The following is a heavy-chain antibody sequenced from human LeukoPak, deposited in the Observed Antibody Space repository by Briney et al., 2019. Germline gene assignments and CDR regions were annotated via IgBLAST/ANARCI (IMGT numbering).Heavy chain of an antibody. D-gene: IGHD1-7*01. CDR3: ARAGQNYIPDAFDI. CDR1: GFTFSRYS. Sequence: GGSLRLSSAASGFTFSRYSMNWVRQAPGRGLEWVSSMSSGSTYIYYADSVKGRFTISRDNAKNSLYLQMNSLRAEGTAVYYCARAGQNYIPDAFDIWGQGTMVTVSS. CDR2: MSSGSTYI. V-gene: IGHV3-21*01. J-gene: IGHJ3*02.